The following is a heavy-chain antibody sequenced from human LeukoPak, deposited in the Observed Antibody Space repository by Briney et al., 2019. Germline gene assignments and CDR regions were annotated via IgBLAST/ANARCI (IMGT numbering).Heavy chain of an antibody. V-gene: IGHV4-59*01. Sequence: SETLSLTCTVSGGSISSYYWSWIRQPPGKGLEWIGYIYYSGSTNYNPSLKSRVTMSVDTSKNQFSLKLSSVTAADTAVYYCAREEWELRTIDYWGQGTLVTVSS. CDR3: AREEWELRTIDY. CDR1: GGSISSYY. D-gene: IGHD1-26*01. CDR2: IYYSGST. J-gene: IGHJ4*02.